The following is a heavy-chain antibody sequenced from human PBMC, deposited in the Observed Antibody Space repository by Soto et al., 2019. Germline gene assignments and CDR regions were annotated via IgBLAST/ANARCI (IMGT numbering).Heavy chain of an antibody. V-gene: IGHV3-7*01. CDR1: GFTFSSYW. CDR2: IKQDGSEK. CDR3: ARDWGIAAAGTLFDY. Sequence: PGESLRLSCAASGFTFSSYWMSWVRQAPGKGLEWVANIKQDGSEKYYVDSVKGRFTISRDNAKNSLYLQMNSLRAEDTAVYYCARDWGIAAAGTLFDYWGQGTLVTVSS. D-gene: IGHD6-13*01. J-gene: IGHJ4*02.